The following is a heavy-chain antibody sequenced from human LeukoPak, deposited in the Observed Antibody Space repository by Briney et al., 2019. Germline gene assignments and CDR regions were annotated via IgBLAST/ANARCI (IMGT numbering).Heavy chain of an antibody. Sequence: GGSLRLSCAASGFTFSSYGMHWVRQAPGKGLEWVAVISYDGSNKYYADSVKGRFAISRDNSKNTLYLQMNSLRAEDTAVYYCAKVRKQQLVPGPAEYFQHWGQGTLVTVSS. CDR1: GFTFSSYG. D-gene: IGHD6-13*01. CDR2: ISYDGSNK. J-gene: IGHJ1*01. V-gene: IGHV3-30*18. CDR3: AKVRKQQLVPGPAEYFQH.